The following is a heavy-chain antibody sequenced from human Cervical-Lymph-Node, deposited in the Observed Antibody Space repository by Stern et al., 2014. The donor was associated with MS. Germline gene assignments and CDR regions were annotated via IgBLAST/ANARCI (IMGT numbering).Heavy chain of an antibody. Sequence: VQLVESGSEVTKPGASVRVSCKSSGHTLTSDYVHWMRPAPGQGIEWVGIINSRSGSTNYAQQFQGRVSMARDMSTSTVYMDLISPKSDDTAVYYCTRGPLGFDYGRFDYWGQGTLVTVSS. CDR2: INSRSGST. V-gene: IGHV1-46*01. CDR3: TRGPLGFDYGRFDY. D-gene: IGHD4-17*01. CDR1: GHTLTSDY. J-gene: IGHJ4*02.